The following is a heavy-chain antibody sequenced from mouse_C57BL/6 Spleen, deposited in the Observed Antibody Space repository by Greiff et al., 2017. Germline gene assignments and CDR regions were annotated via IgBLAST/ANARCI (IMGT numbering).Heavy chain of an antibody. D-gene: IGHD1-1*01. CDR1: GFSLTSYG. CDR3: ARNHYYGSSDWYFDV. J-gene: IGHJ1*03. V-gene: IGHV2-2*01. Sequence: QVHVKQSGPGLVQPSQSLSITCTVSGFSLTSYGVHWVRQSPGKGLEWLGVIWSGGSTDYNAAFISRLSISKDNSKSQVFFKMNSLQADETAIYYCARNHYYGSSDWYFDVWGTGTTVTVSS. CDR2: IWSGGST.